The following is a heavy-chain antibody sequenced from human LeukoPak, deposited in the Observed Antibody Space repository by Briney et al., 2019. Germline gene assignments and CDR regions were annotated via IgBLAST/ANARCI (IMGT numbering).Heavy chain of an antibody. Sequence: AETLSLTCTVSGGSISSYYWSWIRQPPGKGLEWIGYIYYSGSTNYNPSLKSRVTISEDTSKNQFSLKLSSVTAADTAVSYCGKVSGGNSDWFDSWGEGALVTVSS. CDR1: GGSISSYY. J-gene: IGHJ5*01. CDR2: IYYSGST. V-gene: IGHV4-59*01. CDR3: GKVSGGNSDWFDS. D-gene: IGHD4-23*01.